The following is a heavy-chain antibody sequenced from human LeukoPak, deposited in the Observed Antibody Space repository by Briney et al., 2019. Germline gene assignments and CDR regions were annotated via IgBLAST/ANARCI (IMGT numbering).Heavy chain of an antibody. J-gene: IGHJ4*02. Sequence: GSSVKVSCKASGGTFISYAISWVGQAPGQGLEWMGGIIPIFGIANYAQKFQGRVTITADKSTSTAYMELSSLRSEDTAVYYCARGDTMVRGRTDYWGQGTLVTVSS. CDR3: ARGDTMVRGRTDY. V-gene: IGHV1-69*17. D-gene: IGHD3-10*01. CDR2: IIPIFGIA. CDR1: GGTFISYA.